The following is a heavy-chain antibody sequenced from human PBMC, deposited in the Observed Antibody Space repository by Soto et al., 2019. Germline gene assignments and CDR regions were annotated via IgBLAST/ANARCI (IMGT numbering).Heavy chain of an antibody. CDR3: ARDSQRTGTTDFDY. CDR1: GGTFSSYA. J-gene: IGHJ4*02. Sequence: QVQLVQSGAEVKKPGSSVKVSCKASGGTFSSYAISWVRQAPGQGLEWMGGIIPIFGTANYAQKFQGRVTITADESTSTDYMELSSLRSEDTAVYYCARDSQRTGTTDFDYWGQGTLVTVSS. D-gene: IGHD1-7*01. V-gene: IGHV1-69*01. CDR2: IIPIFGTA.